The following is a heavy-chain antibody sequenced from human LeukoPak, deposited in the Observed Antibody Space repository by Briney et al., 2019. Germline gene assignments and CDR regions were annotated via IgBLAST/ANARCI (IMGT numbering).Heavy chain of an antibody. Sequence: SETLSLTCTVSGGSISSYYWSWIRQPPGKGLEWIGYIYYSGSTNYNPSLKSRVTISVDTSKNQFSLKLSSVTAADTAVYYCARGTVPAADFDYWGQGTLVTVSS. D-gene: IGHD2-2*01. CDR3: ARGTVPAADFDY. CDR2: IYYSGST. CDR1: GGSISSYY. V-gene: IGHV4-59*01. J-gene: IGHJ4*02.